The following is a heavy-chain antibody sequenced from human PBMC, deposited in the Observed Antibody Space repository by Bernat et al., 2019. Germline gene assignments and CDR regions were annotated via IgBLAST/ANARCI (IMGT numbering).Heavy chain of an antibody. Sequence: QVQLVQSGAEVKKPGSSVKVSCKASGGTFSCYAISWVRQAPGQGLEWIGGIIPIFGTGNYAQKFQGRPTITADESTSTAYMELSSLRSEDTAVYYCARDYGHDSGMYFVYWGQGTLVTVSS. D-gene: IGHD5-12*01. CDR1: GGTFSCYA. J-gene: IGHJ4*02. CDR2: IIPIFGTG. V-gene: IGHV1-69*01. CDR3: ARDYGHDSGMYFVY.